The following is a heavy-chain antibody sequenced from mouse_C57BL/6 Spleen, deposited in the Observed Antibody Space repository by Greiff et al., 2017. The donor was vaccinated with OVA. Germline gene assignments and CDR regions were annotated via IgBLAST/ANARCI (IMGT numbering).Heavy chain of an antibody. J-gene: IGHJ3*01. CDR1: GFNIKDYY. D-gene: IGHD4-1*01. Sequence: VQLQQSGAELVKPGASVKLSCTASGFNIKDYYMHWVKQRTEQGLEWIGRIDPEDGDTKYAPKFQGKATITADTSSNTAYLQLSSLTSEDTAVYYCARSFLTGTGAYWGQGTLVTVSA. V-gene: IGHV14-2*01. CDR3: ARSFLTGTGAY. CDR2: IDPEDGDT.